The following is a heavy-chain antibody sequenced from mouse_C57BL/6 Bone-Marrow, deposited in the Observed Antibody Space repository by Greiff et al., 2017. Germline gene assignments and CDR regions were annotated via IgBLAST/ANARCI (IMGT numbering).Heavy chain of an antibody. CDR1: GFTFSSYA. CDR3: ARDGETAQAFYAMDY. CDR2: ISDGGSYT. Sequence: EVKLVESGGGLVKPGGSLKLSCAASGFTFSSYAMSWVRQTPEKRLEWVATISDGGSYTYYPDTVKGRFTISRDNAKNNLYLQMSHLKSEDTAMYYCARDGETAQAFYAMDYWGQGTSVTVSS. D-gene: IGHD3-2*02. V-gene: IGHV5-4*01. J-gene: IGHJ4*01.